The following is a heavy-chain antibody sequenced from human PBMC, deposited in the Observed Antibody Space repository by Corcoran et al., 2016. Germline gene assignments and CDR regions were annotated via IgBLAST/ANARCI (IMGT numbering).Heavy chain of an antibody. Sequence: QVNLKESDPALVKPTQTLTLTCTLTGSSLTTVGMRVSWIRQPPGKALEWLARIDWDDDKYYKTYLRTRLPISKDTSKNQVVLTMTNMDPVDTATYYCARMGGGYYFDYCGQGALFTVSS. J-gene: IGHJ4*02. CDR1: GSSLTTVGMR. CDR3: ARMGGGYYFDY. V-gene: IGHV2-70*04. CDR2: IDWDDDK.